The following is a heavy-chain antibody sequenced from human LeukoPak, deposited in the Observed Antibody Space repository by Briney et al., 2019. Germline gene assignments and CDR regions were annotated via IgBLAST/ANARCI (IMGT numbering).Heavy chain of an antibody. CDR3: ARASRGYGMGY. CDR2: IYTSGST. V-gene: IGHV4-61*02. D-gene: IGHD2-15*01. J-gene: IGHJ4*02. CDR1: GGSISSGSYY. Sequence: PSETLSLTCTVSGGSISSGSYYWSWLRQPAGKGLEWIGRIYTSGSTNCNPSLKSRVTILVDTSKNQFSLKLSSVTAADTAVYYCARASRGYGMGYWGQGTLVTVSS.